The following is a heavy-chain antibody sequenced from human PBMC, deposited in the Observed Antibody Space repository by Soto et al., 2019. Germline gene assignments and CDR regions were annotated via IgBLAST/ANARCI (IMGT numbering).Heavy chain of an antibody. D-gene: IGHD3-10*01. CDR2: IIPIFGTA. Sequence: SVKVSGKASGGTFSSYAISWVGQAPGQGLEWMGGIIPIFGTANYAQKFQGRVTITADESTSTAYMELSSLRSEDTAVYYCARGVTMVRGVWNWFDPWGQGTLVTVSS. CDR1: GGTFSSYA. J-gene: IGHJ5*02. CDR3: ARGVTMVRGVWNWFDP. V-gene: IGHV1-69*13.